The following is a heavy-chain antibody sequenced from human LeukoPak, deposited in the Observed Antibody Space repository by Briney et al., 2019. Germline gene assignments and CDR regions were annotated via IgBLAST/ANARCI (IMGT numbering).Heavy chain of an antibody. J-gene: IGHJ4*02. CDR1: GFSFSSYA. D-gene: IGHD2-15*01. CDR3: AKAGGGSCHSSLDF. Sequence: PGGSLRLSCAASGFSFSSYAMSWVRQAPGKGPEWVSSICASASGTYYAGSVKGRFTISRDNSKNTLDLQMNNLRAEDTAVYYCAKAGGGSCHSSLDFWGQGTLVTVSS. V-gene: IGHV3-23*01. CDR2: ICASASGT.